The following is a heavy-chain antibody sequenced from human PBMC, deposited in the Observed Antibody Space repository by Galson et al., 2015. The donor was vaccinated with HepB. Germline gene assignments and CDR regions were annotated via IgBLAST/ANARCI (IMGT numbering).Heavy chain of an antibody. CDR1: GFTFSDYY. J-gene: IGHJ4*02. V-gene: IGHV3-11*01. CDR2: ISSSGSTI. Sequence: SLRLSCAASGFTFSDYYMSWIRQAPGKGLEWVSYISSSGSTIYYADSVKGRFTISRDNAKNSLYLQMNSLRAEDTAVYYCARAPYGGNTHFDYWGQGTLVTVSS. CDR3: ARAPYGGNTHFDY. D-gene: IGHD4-23*01.